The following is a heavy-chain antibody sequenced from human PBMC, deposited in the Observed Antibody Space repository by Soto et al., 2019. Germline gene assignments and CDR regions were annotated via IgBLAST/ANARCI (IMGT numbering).Heavy chain of an antibody. CDR3: AKAEYSSSSCGYYYSGMDV. J-gene: IGHJ6*02. Sequence: GGSLRLSCAASGFTFSSYAMSWVRQAPGKGLEWVSAISGSGGSTYYADSVKGRFTISRDNSKNTLYLQMNSLRAEDTAVYYCAKAEYSSSSCGYYYSGMDVWGQGTTVTVSS. CDR1: GFTFSSYA. D-gene: IGHD6-6*01. V-gene: IGHV3-23*01. CDR2: ISGSGGST.